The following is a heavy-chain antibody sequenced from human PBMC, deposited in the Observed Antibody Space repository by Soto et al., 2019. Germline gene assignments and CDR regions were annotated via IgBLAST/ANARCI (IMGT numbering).Heavy chain of an antibody. J-gene: IGHJ3*02. Sequence: GGSLRLSCAASGFSFTTHAMTWVRHFPGKGLEWVSLISGSGGSTNYADSVKGRFTISRDNSKNTLYLQMKSLRAEDTAVYYCAKDRGILGSGWYNPTTADASDIWGQGTMVTVSS. V-gene: IGHV3-23*01. CDR3: AKDRGILGSGWYNPTTADASDI. CDR1: GFSFTTHA. D-gene: IGHD6-19*01. CDR2: ISGSGGST.